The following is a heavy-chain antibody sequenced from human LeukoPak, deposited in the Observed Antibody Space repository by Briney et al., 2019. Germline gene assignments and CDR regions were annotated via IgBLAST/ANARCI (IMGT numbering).Heavy chain of an antibody. CDR3: ARDSAVAGNFDY. CDR1: GFTFSTST. V-gene: IGHV3-21*01. CDR2: ISSSSSFI. J-gene: IGHJ4*02. Sequence: SGGSLRLSCAASGFTFSTSTMNWVRQAPGKGLEWVSSISSSSSFIYYADSMKGRFTISRDNAKNSLHLQMNSLRADDTAVYYCARDSAVAGNFDYWGQGTLDTVSS. D-gene: IGHD6-19*01.